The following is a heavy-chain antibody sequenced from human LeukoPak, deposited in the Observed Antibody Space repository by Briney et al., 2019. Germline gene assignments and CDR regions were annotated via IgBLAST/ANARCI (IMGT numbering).Heavy chain of an antibody. V-gene: IGHV1-2*02. CDR3: ARDLAPYGGYSIPAY. D-gene: IGHD4-23*01. CDR2: INPDTGDT. Sequence: ASMKVSCKASGYTFTGYYIHWLRQAPGQGLVWVGWINPDTGDTRFAERFPGRVTLTRDTSLSSVYMELDSLTSDDSAVYFCARDLAPYGGYSIPAYWGQGTLVTVSS. J-gene: IGHJ4*02. CDR1: GYTFTGYY.